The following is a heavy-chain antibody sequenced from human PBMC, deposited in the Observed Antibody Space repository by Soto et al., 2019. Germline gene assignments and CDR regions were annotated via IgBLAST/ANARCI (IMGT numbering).Heavy chain of an antibody. CDR2: ILPIFATA. CDR1: GGTFNNYV. D-gene: IGHD2-2*01. V-gene: IGHV1-69*06. CDR3: AGRCDSTTCLGHFDY. Sequence: QVQLVQSGAEVKKPGSSVKVSCKASGGTFNNYVVNWVRQAPGQGFEWMGGILPIFATANYAQKFQGRVTITADKSTSTAYMELTSLRSEDTAVYYCAGRCDSTTCLGHFDYCGQGTLVTVAS. J-gene: IGHJ4*02.